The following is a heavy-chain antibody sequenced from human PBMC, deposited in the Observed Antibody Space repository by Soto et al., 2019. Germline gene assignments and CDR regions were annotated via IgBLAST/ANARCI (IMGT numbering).Heavy chain of an antibody. CDR3: ARDVNGGFCGA. D-gene: IGHD2-21*01. J-gene: IGHJ5*02. Sequence: EAQLVESGGGLVKPGGSLRLSCAASGFTFSSYSMNWVRQAPGKGLEWVSTISSRNNDMYYVDSVKGRFTISRDNARNSVYLQMNSLRADDTAVYYCARDVNGGFCGAWGQGTLVTVSS. CDR2: ISSRNNDM. CDR1: GFTFSSYS. V-gene: IGHV3-21*01.